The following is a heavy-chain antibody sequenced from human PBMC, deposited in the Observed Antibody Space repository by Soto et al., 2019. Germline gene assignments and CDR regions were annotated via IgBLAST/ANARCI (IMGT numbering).Heavy chain of an antibody. D-gene: IGHD3-10*01. CDR2: IYYSGST. CDR1: GGSISSGGYY. V-gene: IGHV4-31*03. J-gene: IGHJ4*02. Sequence: QVQLQESGPGLVKPSQTLSLTCTVSGGSISSGGYYWSWIRQHPGKGLEWIGYIYYSGSTYYNPSLKSRVTISVDTSKNQLSLKLSSVTAADTAVYYCARLVRGVIKVAFDYWGQGTLVTVSS. CDR3: ARLVRGVIKVAFDY.